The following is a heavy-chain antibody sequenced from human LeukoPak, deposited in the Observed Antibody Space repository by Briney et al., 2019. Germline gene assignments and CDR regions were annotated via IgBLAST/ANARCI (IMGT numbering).Heavy chain of an antibody. D-gene: IGHD3-16*01. CDR3: AKAEGGIIEYDY. CDR2: ISGSGGST. J-gene: IGHJ4*02. Sequence: GGSLRLSCAASGFTFSSYGMHWVRQAPGKGLEWVSAISGSGGSTYYADSVKGRFTISRDNSKNTLYLQMNSLRAEDTAVYYCAKAEGGIIEYDYWGQGTLVTVSS. CDR1: GFTFSSYG. V-gene: IGHV3-23*01.